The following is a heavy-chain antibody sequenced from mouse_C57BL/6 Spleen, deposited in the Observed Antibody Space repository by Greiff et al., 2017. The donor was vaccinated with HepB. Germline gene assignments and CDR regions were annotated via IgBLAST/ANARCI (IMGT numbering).Heavy chain of an antibody. Sequence: QVQLQQPGAELVMPGASVKLSCKASGYTFTSYWMHWVKQRPGQGLEWIGEIDPSDSYTNYNQKFKGKSTLTEDKSSSTAYMQLSSLTSEDSAVYYCARHYSNWYFDVWGTGTTVTVSS. D-gene: IGHD2-5*01. CDR2: IDPSDSYT. CDR3: ARHYSNWYFDV. V-gene: IGHV1-69*01. CDR1: GYTFTSYW. J-gene: IGHJ1*03.